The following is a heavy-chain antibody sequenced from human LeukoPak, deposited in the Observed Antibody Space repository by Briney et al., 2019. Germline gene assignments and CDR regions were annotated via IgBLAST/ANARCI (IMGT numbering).Heavy chain of an antibody. CDR2: IYYSGST. CDR1: GGSFSGYY. V-gene: IGHV4-34*01. J-gene: IGHJ4*02. CDR3: ARRKPDYYDSSGYRGAFDY. D-gene: IGHD3-22*01. Sequence: SETLSLTCAVYGGSFSGYYWSWIRQPPGKGLEWIGSIYYSGSTYYNPSLKSRVTISVDTSKNQFSLKLSSVTAADTAVYYCARRKPDYYDSSGYRGAFDYWGQGTLVTVSS.